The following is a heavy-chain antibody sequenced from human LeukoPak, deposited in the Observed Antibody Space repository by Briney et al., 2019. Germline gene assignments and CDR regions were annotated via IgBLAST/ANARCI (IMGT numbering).Heavy chain of an antibody. CDR1: GYTFTDHG. V-gene: IGHV3-23*01. D-gene: IGHD6-13*01. CDR3: TTAPSYSSSWYERNY. Sequence: GGSLRLSCAASGYTFTDHGMHWVRQAPGKGLEWVSAISGNGGSTYYADSVKGRFTISRDNPKNTLYLQMNSLRAEDTALYYCTTAPSYSSSWYERNYWGQGTRVTVSS. J-gene: IGHJ4*02. CDR2: ISGNGGST.